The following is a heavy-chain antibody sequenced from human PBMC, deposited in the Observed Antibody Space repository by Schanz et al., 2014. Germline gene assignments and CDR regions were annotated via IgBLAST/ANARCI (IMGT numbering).Heavy chain of an antibody. CDR3: AKVWGSDYFYPFDY. CDR2: FSGSDGRT. J-gene: IGHJ4*02. Sequence: EVQLVESGGGLIQPGGSLRLSCAASGFPFHIYAVTWVRQAPGKGLEWVSSFSGSDGRTFYADSVKGRFTISRDNSKTTLYLQMNSLRAEDTAVYYCAKVWGSDYFYPFDYWGQGTLVTVSS. D-gene: IGHD3-22*01. CDR1: GFPFHIYA. V-gene: IGHV3-23*04.